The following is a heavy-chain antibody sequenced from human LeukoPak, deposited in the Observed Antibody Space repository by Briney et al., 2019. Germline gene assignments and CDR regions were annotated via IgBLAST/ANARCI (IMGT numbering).Heavy chain of an antibody. CDR3: ARGGSFFEY. J-gene: IGHJ4*02. CDR2: ISSGGSTV. Sequence: PGGSLRLSCAASGFTFSNYEMHWVRRAPGKGLEWVSYISSGGSTVYYADSVKGRFTVSRDNAKNSLYLQMSSLRAEDTAVYYCARGGSFFEYWGKGPLVSVPS. V-gene: IGHV3-48*03. CDR1: GFTFSNYE. D-gene: IGHD3-10*01.